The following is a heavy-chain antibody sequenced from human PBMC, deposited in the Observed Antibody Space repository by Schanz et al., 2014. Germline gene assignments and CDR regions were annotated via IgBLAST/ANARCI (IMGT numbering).Heavy chain of an antibody. J-gene: IGHJ4*02. D-gene: IGHD3-10*01. V-gene: IGHV1-69*04. CDR3: AKDQGSYGSGSYSYFDS. CDR1: GYTFTNYG. Sequence: QVQLVQSGPEVKKPGASVKVSCKASGYTFTNYGVTWVRQAPGQGLEWMGRIIPILGIANYAQKFQGRVTITADRSTSTAYMELSSLRAEDTAVYYCAKDQGSYGSGSYSYFDSWGQGTLVTVSS. CDR2: IIPILGIA.